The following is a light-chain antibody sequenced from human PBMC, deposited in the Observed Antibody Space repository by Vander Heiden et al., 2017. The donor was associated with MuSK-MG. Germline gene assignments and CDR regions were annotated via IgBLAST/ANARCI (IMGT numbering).Light chain of an antibody. CDR2: EVS. Sequence: QSALSQPASVSGSPGPSITSSCTGTSSDVGGYNYVTWYQQHPGKAPKLMIYEVSNRPAGVANRFSGSKSGNTASLTISGPQAEDEADYYCSAYTSSNFVVFGGGTKLTVL. CDR3: SAYTSSNFVV. V-gene: IGLV2-14*01. J-gene: IGLJ2*01. CDR1: SSDVGGYNY.